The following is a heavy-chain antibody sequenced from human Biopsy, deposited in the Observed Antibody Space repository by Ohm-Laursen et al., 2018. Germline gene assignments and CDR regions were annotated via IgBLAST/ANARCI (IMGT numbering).Heavy chain of an antibody. CDR1: GFTFSVYA. J-gene: IGHJ6*02. Sequence: SLRLSCAASGFTFSVYAMHWVRQAPGKGLEWVSIIWYDGSNEYYADSVKGRFTISRDNSKNTVFLQMSSLRAEDTGVYYCARDPVVGSKADGMDVWGQGTTVTVS. CDR3: ARDPVVGSKADGMDV. V-gene: IGHV3-33*01. CDR2: IWYDGSNE. D-gene: IGHD1-26*01.